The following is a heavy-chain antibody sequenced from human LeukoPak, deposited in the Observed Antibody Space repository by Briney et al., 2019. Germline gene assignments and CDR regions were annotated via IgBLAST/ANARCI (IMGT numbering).Heavy chain of an antibody. V-gene: IGHV3-23*01. CDR3: AKDPTYGSGSYVFDY. D-gene: IGHD3-10*01. Sequence: PGASLRLSCAASGFTFSSYAMSWVRQAPGKGLEWVSAISGSGGSTYYADSVKGRLTISRDNSSNTLYLQMNSLRAEDTAVYYCAKDPTYGSGSYVFDYWGQGTLVTVSS. J-gene: IGHJ4*02. CDR1: GFTFSSYA. CDR2: ISGSGGST.